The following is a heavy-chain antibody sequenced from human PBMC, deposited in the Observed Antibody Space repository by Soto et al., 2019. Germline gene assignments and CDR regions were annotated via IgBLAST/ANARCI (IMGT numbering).Heavy chain of an antibody. CDR1: GFTFSDYS. J-gene: IGHJ6*02. V-gene: IGHV3-11*01. D-gene: IGHD2-2*03. CDR2: ISRSGSDI. Sequence: GGSLRLSCAASGFTFSDYSMNWVRQAPGKGLEWVSYISRSGSDIYYADSVKGRFTISRDNAKNSLFLQMNSLRAEDTAVYYCATVGYCSSTSCQTRYYYYGMDVWGQGTTVTVSS. CDR3: ATVGYCSSTSCQTRYYYYGMDV.